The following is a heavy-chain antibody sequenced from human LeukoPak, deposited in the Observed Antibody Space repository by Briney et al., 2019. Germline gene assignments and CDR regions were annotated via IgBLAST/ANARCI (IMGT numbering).Heavy chain of an antibody. Sequence: GGSLRLSCAASGFTFSSYWMSWVRQAPGKGLEWVANIMQDGSEKYYVDSVKGRFTISRDNAKNSLYLQMNSLRAEDTAVYYCARDVTYYYDSSGYRLNYWGQGTLVTVSS. V-gene: IGHV3-7*01. J-gene: IGHJ4*02. CDR3: ARDVTYYYDSSGYRLNY. D-gene: IGHD3-22*01. CDR1: GFTFSSYW. CDR2: IMQDGSEK.